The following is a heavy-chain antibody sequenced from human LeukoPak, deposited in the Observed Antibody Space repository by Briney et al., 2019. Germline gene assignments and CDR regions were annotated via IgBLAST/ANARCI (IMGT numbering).Heavy chain of an antibody. CDR1: LFTLSSYR. J-gene: IGHJ4*02. CDR2: ISSSSSYI. V-gene: IGHV3-21*01. CDR3: SRDCVYYYGSGNDN. D-gene: IGHD3-10*01. Sequence: VGSLRLSCAASLFTLSSYRMKCVRQAPGKGLEWVSSISSSSSYIYYADSVKGRFTISRDNAKNSLYLQMNSLKPDDTAAYCYSRDCVYYYGSGNDNWGQGTLVTVSS.